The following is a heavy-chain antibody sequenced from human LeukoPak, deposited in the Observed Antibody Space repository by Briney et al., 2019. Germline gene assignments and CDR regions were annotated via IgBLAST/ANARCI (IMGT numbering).Heavy chain of an antibody. CDR2: ISWNSGSI. J-gene: IGHJ4*02. CDR3: AREYSGSYYFDY. D-gene: IGHD1-26*01. Sequence: PGGSLRLSCAASGFTFDDYAMHWVRQAPGKGLEWVSGISWNSGSIGYADSVKGRFTISRDNAKNSLYLQMNSLRAEDTAVYYCAREYSGSYYFDYWGQGTLVTVSS. V-gene: IGHV3-9*01. CDR1: GFTFDDYA.